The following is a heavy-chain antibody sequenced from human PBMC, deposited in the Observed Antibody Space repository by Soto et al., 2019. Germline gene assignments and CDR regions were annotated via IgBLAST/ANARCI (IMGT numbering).Heavy chain of an antibody. CDR1: GGSFSGYY. CDR3: ARGIAVAGTSHWFDP. Sequence: SETLSLTCAVYGGSFSGYYWSWIRQPPGKGLEWIGEINHSGSTNYNPSLKSRVTISVDTSKNQFSLKLSSVTAADTAVYYCARGIAVAGTSHWFDPWGQGTLVTVPS. CDR2: INHSGST. V-gene: IGHV4-34*01. D-gene: IGHD6-19*01. J-gene: IGHJ5*02.